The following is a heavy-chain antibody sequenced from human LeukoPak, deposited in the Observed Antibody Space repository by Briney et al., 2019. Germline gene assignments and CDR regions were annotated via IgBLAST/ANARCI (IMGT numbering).Heavy chain of an antibody. J-gene: IGHJ4*02. V-gene: IGHV3-7*04. CDR3: TRVGYIDEGIDY. CDR1: GFTFSSHL. D-gene: IGHD5-24*01. CDR2: IKQDGSKK. Sequence: GGSLSLSCAASGFTFSSHLMHWVRQAPGKGLEWVANIKQDGSKKSYVDSVKGRFTISRDNAKNSLYLQMNSLRAEDTAIYYCTRVGYIDEGIDYWGQGTLVTVSS.